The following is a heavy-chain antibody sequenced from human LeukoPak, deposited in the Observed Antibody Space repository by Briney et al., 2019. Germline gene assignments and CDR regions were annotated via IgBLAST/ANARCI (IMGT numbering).Heavy chain of an antibody. Sequence: ASVKVSCKVSGYTFTGYYMHWVRQAPGQGLEWMGWISAYNGNTNYAQKLQGRVTMTTDTSTSTAYMELRSLRSDDTAVYYCAREYSSGWYKNWFDPWGQGTLVTVSS. V-gene: IGHV1-18*04. CDR2: ISAYNGNT. J-gene: IGHJ5*02. D-gene: IGHD6-19*01. CDR3: AREYSSGWYKNWFDP. CDR1: GYTFTGYY.